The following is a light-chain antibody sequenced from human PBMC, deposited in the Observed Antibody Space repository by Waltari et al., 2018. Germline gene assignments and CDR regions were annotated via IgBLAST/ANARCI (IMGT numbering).Light chain of an antibody. CDR2: NSS. J-gene: IGKJ2*01. CDR3: QQRSSWPHT. V-gene: IGKV3-11*01. CDR1: QCYSNY. Sequence: EFVLTHSTATLPLSPGERATISSRASQCYSNYLAWFQQKTGQAPRLLIYNSSNSATGIPARFSGSGSGTDFTLTISSLEPEDVAVYYCQQRSSWPHTFGPGTKLEI.